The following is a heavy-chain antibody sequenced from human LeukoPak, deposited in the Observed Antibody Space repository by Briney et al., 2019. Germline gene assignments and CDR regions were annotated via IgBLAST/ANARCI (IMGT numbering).Heavy chain of an antibody. Sequence: GGTLRLSCLVSEFITYEMNWVRQAPGKGLEWVANIRQDGRDKYYVDSVKGRFTISRDNAKNSLFLQMNSLRAEDTAVYYCVRDSYTNTWHFQDEDYWGQGTLVTVSS. CDR2: IRQDGRDK. J-gene: IGHJ4*02. D-gene: IGHD2-2*02. CDR3: VRDSYTNTWHFQDEDY. CDR1: EFITYE. V-gene: IGHV3-7*01.